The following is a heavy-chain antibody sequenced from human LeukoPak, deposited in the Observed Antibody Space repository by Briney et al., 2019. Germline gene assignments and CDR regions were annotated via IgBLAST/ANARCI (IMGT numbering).Heavy chain of an antibody. CDR3: AKDPGITGTTLEYYFDY. CDR1: GFTFSSYA. J-gene: IGHJ4*02. D-gene: IGHD1-14*01. V-gene: IGHV3-23*01. Sequence: GGSLRLSCAASGFTFSSYAMSWVRQAPGKGLEWVSAISGSGGSTYYADSVKGRFTISRDNSKNTLYLQMNSLRAEDTAVYYCAKDPGITGTTLEYYFDYWGQGTLVAVSS. CDR2: ISGSGGST.